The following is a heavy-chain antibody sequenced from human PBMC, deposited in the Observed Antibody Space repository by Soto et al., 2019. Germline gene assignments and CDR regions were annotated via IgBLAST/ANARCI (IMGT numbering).Heavy chain of an antibody. CDR1: GGSISSGGNY. CDR3: ARDTGRTGGYFDD. V-gene: IGHV4-31*03. D-gene: IGHD1-1*01. J-gene: IGHJ4*02. CDR2: IYYSGST. Sequence: QAQLQESAPGLVKPSQTLSLTCTVSGGSISSGGNYWSWIRQHPGKGLEYIGYIYYSGSTYYNLSLKSRVTISVDTSKNQFSRKLSSVTAADTAVYYCARDTGRTGGYFDDWGQAALGTVSS.